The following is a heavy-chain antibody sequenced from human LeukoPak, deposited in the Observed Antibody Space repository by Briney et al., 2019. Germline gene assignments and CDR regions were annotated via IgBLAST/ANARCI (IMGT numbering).Heavy chain of an antibody. J-gene: IGHJ4*02. V-gene: IGHV4-59*08. CDR1: GGSISYYY. D-gene: IGHD6-19*01. CDR3: AESSGWYSMGFDY. CDR2: IYYSGST. Sequence: SETLSLTCTVSGGSISYYYWSWIRQPPGKGLEYIGYIYYSGSTNYNPSLRGRVTISVDTSKNQFSLKLSSVTAADTAVYYCAESSGWYSMGFDYWGQGTLVTVSS.